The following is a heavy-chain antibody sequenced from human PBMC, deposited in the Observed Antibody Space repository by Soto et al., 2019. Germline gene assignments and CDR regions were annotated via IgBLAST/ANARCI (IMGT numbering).Heavy chain of an antibody. Sequence: ASVKVSCKASGGTFSSYAISWVRQGPGQGIEWMGGIIPIFGTANYAQKFQGRVAITADESTSTAYMELSSLRSEDTAVYYCASPVVVVPAAIRAYYYGLDVWGQGTTVTVSS. J-gene: IGHJ6*02. CDR1: GGTFSSYA. D-gene: IGHD2-2*01. V-gene: IGHV1-69*13. CDR2: IIPIFGTA. CDR3: ASPVVVVPAAIRAYYYGLDV.